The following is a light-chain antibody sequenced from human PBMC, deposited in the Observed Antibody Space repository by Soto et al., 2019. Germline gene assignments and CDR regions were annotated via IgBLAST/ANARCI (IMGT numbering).Light chain of an antibody. CDR2: LAS. J-gene: IGKJ3*01. V-gene: IGKV1-39*01. Sequence: DIQMTQSPSSLSASVGGRVTISCRASQSITTFLNWYQQKPGKAPKLLIFLASRLQSGVPSRFSGSGSGTDFTLTIPSLQPDDSAIDHCQQGYSMPFTFGAGTKLDL. CDR1: QSITTF. CDR3: QQGYSMPFT.